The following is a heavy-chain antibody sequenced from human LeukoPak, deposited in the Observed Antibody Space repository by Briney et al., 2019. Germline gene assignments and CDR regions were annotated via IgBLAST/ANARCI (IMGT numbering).Heavy chain of an antibody. CDR2: ISGSGANR. CDR3: ATLHFYAMGV. V-gene: IGHV3-11*01. J-gene: IGHJ6*02. CDR1: GLRFSDQY. Sequence: GGSLRLSCAASGLRFSDQYMIWIRQTPGKGLEWVSFISGSGANRFYADSMKGRFTISKDNTKNSLYLQMNSLRAEDTAIYSCATLHFYAMGVWGQGTTVTVSS.